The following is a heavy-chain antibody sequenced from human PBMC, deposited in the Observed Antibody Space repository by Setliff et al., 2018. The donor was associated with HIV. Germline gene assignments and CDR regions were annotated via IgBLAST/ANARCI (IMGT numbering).Heavy chain of an antibody. CDR3: ARLSSGYKNWYFDL. CDR1: GSSISSSSYY. D-gene: IGHD3-22*01. CDR2: VYYSGNT. J-gene: IGHJ2*01. Sequence: PSVTLSLTCTVSGSSISSSSYYWGWIRHSPGKGLEWIGSVYYSGNTYNNPSLKSRVTISVDTSKNQFSLKLSSVTAADTAVYYCARLSSGYKNWYFDLWGRGTLVTVS. V-gene: IGHV4-39*01.